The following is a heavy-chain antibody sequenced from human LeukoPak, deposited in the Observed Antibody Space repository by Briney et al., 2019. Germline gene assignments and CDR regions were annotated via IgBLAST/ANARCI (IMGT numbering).Heavy chain of an antibody. Sequence: PSETLSPTCTVSGGSISGYYWSWIRQPAGKGLEWIGRIYTSGNTNYNPSLRSRVTMSLDTSKSQFSLKLSSVTAADTAVYYCARDGASTSGWFDPWDPGNLVTV. V-gene: IGHV4-4*07. J-gene: IGHJ5*02. CDR2: IYTSGNT. D-gene: IGHD1-26*01. CDR1: GGSISGYY. CDR3: ARDGASTSGWFDP.